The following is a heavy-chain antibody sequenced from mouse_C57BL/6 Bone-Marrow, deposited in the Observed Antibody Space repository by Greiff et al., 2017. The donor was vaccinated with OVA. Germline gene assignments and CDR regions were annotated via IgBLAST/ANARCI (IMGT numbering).Heavy chain of an antibody. Sequence: EVKLVESGGGLVQSGRSLRLSCATSGFTFSDFYMEWVRQAPGKGLEWIAASRNKANDYTTEYSASVKGRFIVSRDTSQSILYLQMHALRADDTSIYYCSRDAYSRNSDAMDYWAQGPSVTVSS. CDR3: SRDAYSRNSDAMDY. V-gene: IGHV7-1*01. CDR1: GFTFSDFY. J-gene: IGHJ4*01. CDR2: SRNKANDYTT. D-gene: IGHD2-1*01.